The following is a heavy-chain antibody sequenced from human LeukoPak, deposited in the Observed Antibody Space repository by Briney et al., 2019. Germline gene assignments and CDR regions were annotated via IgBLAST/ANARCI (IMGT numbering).Heavy chain of an antibody. V-gene: IGHV3-23*01. CDR2: ISSGGNT. J-gene: IGHJ4*02. Sequence: GGSLRLSCAASGFTFNSYAMSWVRQAPGKGLEWVSGISSGGNTYYADSVKGRFTISRDNSENTLNLRMNSLRAEDTAIYYCAKARAGDITAAFNYWGQGTLVTVSS. D-gene: IGHD6-13*01. CDR3: AKARAGDITAAFNY. CDR1: GFTFNSYA.